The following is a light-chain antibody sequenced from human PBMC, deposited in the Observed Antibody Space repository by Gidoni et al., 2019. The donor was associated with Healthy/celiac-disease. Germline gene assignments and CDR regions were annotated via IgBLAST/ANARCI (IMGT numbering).Light chain of an antibody. V-gene: IGKV1-39*01. CDR1: QSISSY. CDR3: QQSYSTPPYT. Sequence: DIQRTQSPSSLSASVGDRVTITCRASQSISSYLNWYQQKPGKAPKLLIYAASSLQSGVPSRFSCSGSGTDFTLTLSSLQPEDFATYYCQQSYSTPPYTFGQGTKLEIK. CDR2: AAS. J-gene: IGKJ2*01.